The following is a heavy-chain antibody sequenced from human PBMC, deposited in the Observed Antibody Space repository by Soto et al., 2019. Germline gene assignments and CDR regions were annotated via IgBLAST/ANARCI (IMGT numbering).Heavy chain of an antibody. D-gene: IGHD3-16*01. V-gene: IGHV1-69*06. Sequence: QVQLVQSGPEVKKTGTSVKVSCKASGGTFSSRAISWVRQAPGQGLGWMGGIIPVFGRVNYAEKFQDRVTITANKSTGTVSMEVSSLRSEDTALYYCANSRGGTFLGYHGMDIWGQGTTVSVSS. CDR3: ANSRGGTFLGYHGMDI. CDR2: IIPVFGRV. CDR1: GGTFSSRA. J-gene: IGHJ6*02.